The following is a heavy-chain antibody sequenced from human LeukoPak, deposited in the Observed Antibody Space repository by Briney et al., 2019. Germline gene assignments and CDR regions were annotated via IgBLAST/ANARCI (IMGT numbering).Heavy chain of an antibody. CDR2: ISPGDGGA. J-gene: IGHJ4*02. V-gene: IGHV1-46*01. CDR3: ARVGDSSGWFFDY. CDR1: GYTFTNYY. D-gene: IGHD6-19*01. Sequence: ASVKVSCKASGYTFTNYYMHWLRQAPGQGLEWMGIISPGDGGATSAQNFQGRVTMTRATSTSTVYMELSSLRSVDTAVYYCARVGDSSGWFFDYWGQGTLVTVSS.